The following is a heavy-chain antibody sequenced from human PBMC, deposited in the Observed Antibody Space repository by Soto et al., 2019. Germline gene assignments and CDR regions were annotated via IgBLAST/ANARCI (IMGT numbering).Heavy chain of an antibody. CDR2: INAGNGKT. Sequence: ASVKVSCKASGYTFTTYAMHWVRQAPGQRLEWMGWINAGNGKTKYSQKFQGRVTITRDTSTSTAYMELRSLRSDDTAVYYCARADILTGYAYWGQGTLVTVSS. CDR3: ARADILTGYAY. CDR1: GYTFTTYA. J-gene: IGHJ4*02. V-gene: IGHV1-3*01. D-gene: IGHD3-9*01.